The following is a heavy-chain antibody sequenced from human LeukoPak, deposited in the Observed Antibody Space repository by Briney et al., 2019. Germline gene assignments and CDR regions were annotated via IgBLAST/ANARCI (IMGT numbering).Heavy chain of an antibody. CDR1: GFTFSSYE. CDR2: ISGSGGST. Sequence: PGGSLRLSCAASGFTFSSYEMNWVRQAPGKGLEWVSAISGSGGSTYYADSVKGRFAISRDNSKNTLYLQMNSLRAEDTAVYYCAKQAMDYYDSSGYYAPFDYWGQGTLVTVSS. J-gene: IGHJ4*02. V-gene: IGHV3-23*01. CDR3: AKQAMDYYDSSGYYAPFDY. D-gene: IGHD3-22*01.